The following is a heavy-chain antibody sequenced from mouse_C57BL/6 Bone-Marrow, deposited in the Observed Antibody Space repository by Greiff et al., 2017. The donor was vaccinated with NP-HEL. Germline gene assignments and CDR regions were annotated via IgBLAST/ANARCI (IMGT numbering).Heavy chain of an antibody. CDR2: IHPNSGST. CDR1: GYTFTSYW. D-gene: IGHD6-1*01. J-gene: IGHJ1*03. CDR3: ARDLVCHWYFDV. Sequence: QVQLQQPGAELVKPGASVKLSCKASGYTFTSYWMHWVKQRPGQGLEWIGMIHPNSGSTNYNEKFKSKATLTVDKSSSTAYMQLSSLTSEDSAVYYCARDLVCHWYFDVWGTGTTVTVSS. V-gene: IGHV1-64*01.